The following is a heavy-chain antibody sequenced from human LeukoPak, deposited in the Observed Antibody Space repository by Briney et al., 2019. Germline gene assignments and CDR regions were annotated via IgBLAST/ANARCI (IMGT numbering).Heavy chain of an antibody. Sequence: PSQTQSLTCTVSGGSISSGSYYWSWIRQPAGKGMDWIGHIYTTGSTNYNPSLKSRVTISVDTSKNQFSLKLSSVTAADTAVYYCARSSPDYYYDSGTYAFDYWGQGTLVTVSS. CDR3: ARSSPDYYYDSGTYAFDY. CDR1: GGSISSGSYY. J-gene: IGHJ4*02. V-gene: IGHV4-61*09. D-gene: IGHD3-10*01. CDR2: IYTTGST.